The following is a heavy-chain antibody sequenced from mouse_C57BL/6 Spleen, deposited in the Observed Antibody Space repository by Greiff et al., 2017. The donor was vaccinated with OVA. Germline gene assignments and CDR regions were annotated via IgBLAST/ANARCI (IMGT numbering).Heavy chain of an antibody. CDR2: LRSKSSNYAT. J-gene: IGHJ2*01. V-gene: IGHV10-3*01. CDR1: GFTFNTYA. CDR3: VRERDYGVFDY. Sequence: GGGLVQPKGSLKLSCAASGFTFNTYAMHWVRQAPGKGLEWVARLRSKSSNYATYYADSVKDRFTISRDDSQSMLYLQMNNLKTEDTAMYYWVRERDYGVFDYWGQGTTRTVSS. D-gene: IGHD1-1*01.